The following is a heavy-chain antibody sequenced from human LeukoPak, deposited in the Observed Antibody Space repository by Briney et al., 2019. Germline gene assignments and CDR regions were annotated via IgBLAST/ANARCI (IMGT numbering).Heavy chain of an antibody. Sequence: GGSLRLSCAASGFTFSSYAMHWVRQAPGKGLEWVAVISYDGSNKYYADSVKGRFTISRDNSKNTLYLQMNSLRAEDTALYSCAKDARYNWNDGAFDIWGQGTMVTVSS. CDR2: ISYDGSNK. J-gene: IGHJ3*02. CDR1: GFTFSSYA. D-gene: IGHD1-20*01. V-gene: IGHV3-30-3*01. CDR3: AKDARYNWNDGAFDI.